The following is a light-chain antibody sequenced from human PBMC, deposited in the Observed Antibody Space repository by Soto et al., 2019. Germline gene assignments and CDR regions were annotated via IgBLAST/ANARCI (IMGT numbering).Light chain of an antibody. V-gene: IGLV2-14*01. CDR2: EVT. CDR3: SSYTISSTWV. CDR1: SNDVGIYNY. J-gene: IGLJ3*02. Sequence: QSVLTQPASVSGSPGQSITISCTGTSNDVGIYNYVSWYQQHPGKAPKLMIYEVTNRPSGVSDRFSGSKSDNTASLTISGLQAEDEADYYFSSYTISSTWVFGGGTKLTVL.